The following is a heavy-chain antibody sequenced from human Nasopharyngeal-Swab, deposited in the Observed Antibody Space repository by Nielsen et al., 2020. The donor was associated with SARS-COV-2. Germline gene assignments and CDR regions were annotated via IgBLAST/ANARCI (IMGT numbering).Heavy chain of an antibody. V-gene: IGHV1-2*04. CDR3: ARDRSASWSALDV. Sequence: ASVKVSCKTSGYTFTDYYIHWVRQVPGQGLEWVGCINPYNGDTFYAQNFQGWVTMTRDTSISTAYMELSRLKSDDTAMYYCARDRSASWSALDVWGKGTTVTVSS. CDR2: INPYNGDT. D-gene: IGHD6-13*01. J-gene: IGHJ6*04. CDR1: GYTFTDYY.